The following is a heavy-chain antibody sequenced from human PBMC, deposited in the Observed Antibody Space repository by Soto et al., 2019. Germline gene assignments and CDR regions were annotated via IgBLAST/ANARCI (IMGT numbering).Heavy chain of an antibody. J-gene: IGHJ5*02. CDR1: GASVTNGDYY. CDR2: IYYSETT. V-gene: IGHV4-30-4*01. CDR3: ARQRRGGYWFDP. Sequence: PSETLSLTCAVSGASVTNGDYYWSWMRQSPGKGLEWIGNIYYSETTSYNPSLNSRLSISIDTSRNQFSLQLTSVAAADTAIYYCARQRRGGYWFDPWGQGTLVTVSS.